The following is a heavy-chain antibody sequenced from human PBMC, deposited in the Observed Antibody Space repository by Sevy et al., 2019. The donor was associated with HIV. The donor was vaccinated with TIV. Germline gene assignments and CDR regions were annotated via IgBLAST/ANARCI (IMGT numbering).Heavy chain of an antibody. CDR1: GFTFSSYS. Sequence: GGSLRLSCAASGFTFSSYSMNWVRQAPGKGLEWVSSISSSSSYIYYADSVKGRFTISRDNAKNSLYLQMNSLRAEDMAVYYCARDIDCSSTSCYSDYYGMDVWGQGTTVTVSS. J-gene: IGHJ6*02. CDR2: ISSSSSYI. CDR3: ARDIDCSSTSCYSDYYGMDV. V-gene: IGHV3-21*01. D-gene: IGHD2-2*01.